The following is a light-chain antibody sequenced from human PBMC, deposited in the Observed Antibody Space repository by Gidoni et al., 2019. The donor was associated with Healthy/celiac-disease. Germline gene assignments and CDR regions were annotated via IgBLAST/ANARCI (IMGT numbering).Light chain of an antibody. V-gene: IGKV3-20*01. CDR3: QQYGSSPSAYT. J-gene: IGKJ2*01. CDR2: GAS. Sequence: DIVLTQSPGTLSLSPGERATLSCRASQSVSSSYLAWYQQKPGQAPRLLIYGASSRATGIPDRFSGSGSGTDFTLTISRLEPEDFAVYYCQQYGSSPSAYTFGQGTKLEIK. CDR1: QSVSSSY.